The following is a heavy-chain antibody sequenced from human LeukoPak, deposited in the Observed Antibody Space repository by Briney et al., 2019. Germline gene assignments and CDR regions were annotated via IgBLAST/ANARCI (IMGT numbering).Heavy chain of an antibody. J-gene: IGHJ4*02. CDR1: GFNFNDAA. V-gene: IGHV3-23*01. D-gene: IGHD4-23*01. CDR3: AREQYGGKDY. CDR2: IASSGRNT. Sequence: TGGSLRLSCAASGFNFNDAAMTWVRQAPGKGLEWVSLIASSGRNTYYTDSVRGRFTISRDNSKKTLSLQMNSLRVEDTAVYYCAREQYGGKDYWGQGNLVTVSS.